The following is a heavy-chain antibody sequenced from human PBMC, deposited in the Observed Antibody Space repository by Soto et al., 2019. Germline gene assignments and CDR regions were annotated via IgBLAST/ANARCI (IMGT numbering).Heavy chain of an antibody. CDR3: ARRTVAASVYGY. J-gene: IGHJ4*02. CDR2: INHSGST. D-gene: IGHD6-19*01. CDR1: GGSFSGYY. Sequence: SETLSLTCAVYGGSFSGYYWSWIRQPPGKGLEWIGEINHSGSTNYNPSLKSRVTISVDTSKNQFSLKLSSVTAADTAVYYCARRTVAASVYGYWGQGTLVTVSS. V-gene: IGHV4-34*01.